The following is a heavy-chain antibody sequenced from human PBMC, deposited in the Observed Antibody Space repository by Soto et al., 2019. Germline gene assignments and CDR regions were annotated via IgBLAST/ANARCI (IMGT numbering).Heavy chain of an antibody. CDR3: ARRWGSTTLASMGP. V-gene: IGHV4-34*01. J-gene: IGHJ5*02. CDR1: GGSFSGYY. Sequence: SETLSLTCAVYGGSFSGYYWSWIRQPPGKGLEWIGEINHSGSTNYNPSLKSRVTISVDTSKNQLSLKLSSLTVADAAVYYCARRWGSTTLASMGPWGPGTLVTVSS. CDR2: INHSGST. D-gene: IGHD2-2*01.